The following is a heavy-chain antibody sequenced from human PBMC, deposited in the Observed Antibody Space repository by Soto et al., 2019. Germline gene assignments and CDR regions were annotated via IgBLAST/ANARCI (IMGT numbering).Heavy chain of an antibody. V-gene: IGHV3-72*01. Sequence: LRLSCAASGFTFSDHYMDWVRQAPGKGLEWVGRTRNKANSHTTEYAASVKGRFTISRDDSKNSLYLQMNSLKVEDTAVYYCARATTVTDYWGQGALVTVSS. CDR3: ARATTVTDY. CDR1: GFTFSDHY. D-gene: IGHD4-17*01. J-gene: IGHJ4*02. CDR2: TRNKANSHTT.